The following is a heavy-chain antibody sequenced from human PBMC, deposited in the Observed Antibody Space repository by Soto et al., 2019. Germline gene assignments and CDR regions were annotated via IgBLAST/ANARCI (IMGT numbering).Heavy chain of an antibody. D-gene: IGHD5-18*01. V-gene: IGHV3-48*02. CDR1: GFNFSKSG. Sequence: PGGSLRLSCEASGFNFSKSGMYWVRQAPGKGLEWISYTSSTSHPNYYADAVKGRFTISRDNAKNSLYLQMDSLRDDDTALYYCARDRTAMDVFDSWGQGTQVTVSS. CDR2: TSSTSHPN. J-gene: IGHJ4*01. CDR3: ARDRTAMDVFDS.